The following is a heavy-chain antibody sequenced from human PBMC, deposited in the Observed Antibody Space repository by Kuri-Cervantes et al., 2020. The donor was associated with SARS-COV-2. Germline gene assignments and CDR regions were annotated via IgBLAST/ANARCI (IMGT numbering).Heavy chain of an antibody. CDR1: GGSISSGGYS. CDR2: IYHSGSP. J-gene: IGHJ5*02. CDR3: AREGLQGVGWFDP. D-gene: IGHD4-11*01. V-gene: IGHV4-30-2*01. Sequence: SETLSLTCAVSGGSISSGGYSWSWIRQPPGKGLEWIGYIYHSGSPYYNPSLKSRVTISVDTSKNQFSLKLSSVTAADTAVYYCAREGLQGVGWFDPWGQGTLVTSPQ.